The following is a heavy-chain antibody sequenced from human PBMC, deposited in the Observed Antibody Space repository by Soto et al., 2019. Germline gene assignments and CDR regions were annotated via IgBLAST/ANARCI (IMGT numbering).Heavy chain of an antibody. Sequence: PRPSVKVSCKASGYIFTAYSMHWVRQAPGQGLEWMGVVNPSGGSTNYAQKFQGRITMTRDTSTSTVYMDLSSLTSGDTAVYYCAREENCSDGICYSEYFQRWGQGTLVTVSS. CDR1: GYIFTAYS. V-gene: IGHV1-46*01. CDR2: VNPSGGST. CDR3: AREENCSDGICYSEYFQR. J-gene: IGHJ1*01. D-gene: IGHD2-15*01.